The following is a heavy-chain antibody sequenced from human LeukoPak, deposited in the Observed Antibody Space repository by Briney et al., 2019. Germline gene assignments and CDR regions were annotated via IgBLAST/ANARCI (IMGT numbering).Heavy chain of an antibody. V-gene: IGHV1-18*01. Sequence: GASVKVSCKASGYTFTSYGISWVRQAPGQGLEWMGWISAYNGNTSYAQKLQGRVTMTTDTSTSTAYMELRSLRSDDTAVYYCARVSPRTRIVVVVAARGNYFDYWGQGTLVTVSS. CDR2: ISAYNGNT. D-gene: IGHD2-15*01. J-gene: IGHJ4*02. CDR1: GYTFTSYG. CDR3: ARVSPRTRIVVVVAARGNYFDY.